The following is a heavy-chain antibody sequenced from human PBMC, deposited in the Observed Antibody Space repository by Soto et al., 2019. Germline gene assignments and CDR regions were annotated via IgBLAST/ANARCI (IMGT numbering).Heavy chain of an antibody. V-gene: IGHV3-21*01. Sequence: NPGGSLRLSCAASGFTFSSYSMNWVRQAPGKGLEWVSSISSSSSYIYYADSVKGRFTISRDNAKNSLYLQMNSLRAEDTAVYYCARRLVRDFWSGSPFDYWGQGTLVTVSS. D-gene: IGHD3-3*01. CDR1: GFTFSSYS. J-gene: IGHJ4*02. CDR2: ISSSSSYI. CDR3: ARRLVRDFWSGSPFDY.